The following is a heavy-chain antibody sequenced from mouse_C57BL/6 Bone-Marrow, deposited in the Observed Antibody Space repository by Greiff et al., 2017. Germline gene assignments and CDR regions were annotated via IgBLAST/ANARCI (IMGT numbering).Heavy chain of an antibody. CDR2: IDPENGDT. V-gene: IGHV14-4*01. D-gene: IGHD1-1*01. CDR1: GFNIKDDY. CDR3: TTFITTGVACDY. J-gene: IGHJ2*01. Sequence: VQLQQSGAELVRPGASVKLSCTASGFNIKDDYMHWVKQRPEQGLEWIGWIDPENGDTEYASQFQGKATITADTSSNTAYLQLSSLTSEDTAVYYCTTFITTGVACDYWGQGTTLTVSA.